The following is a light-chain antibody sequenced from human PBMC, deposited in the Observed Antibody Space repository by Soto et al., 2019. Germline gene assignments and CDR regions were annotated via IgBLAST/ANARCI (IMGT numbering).Light chain of an antibody. J-gene: IGKJ3*01. CDR3: QQTYRSPFT. CDR1: QNILTY. Sequence: DIPMTQSPSSLSASVGDNVTMSCRASQNILTYLNWYPQNPGRAPKLLIFGASILQDGVPSRFSGIGSGTEFTLTITSLRPEDFATYFCQQTYRSPFTFGPGTHVAVK. CDR2: GAS. V-gene: IGKV1-39*01.